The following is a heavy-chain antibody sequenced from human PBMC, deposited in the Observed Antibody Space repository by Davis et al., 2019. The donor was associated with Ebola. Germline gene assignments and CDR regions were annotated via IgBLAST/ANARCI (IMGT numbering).Heavy chain of an antibody. V-gene: IGHV3-43*02. D-gene: IGHD3-10*01. CDR2: INGDGGTT. J-gene: IGHJ6*02. Sequence: GESLKISCEASGFIFDDYAMHWVRQAPGKGLEWVSFINGDGGTTYYADSVKGRFTISRDNSKNSLYLQMNSLRTEDTALYHCAKEGKYYYGMDVWGQGTTVTVSS. CDR3: AKEGKYYYGMDV. CDR1: GFIFDDYA.